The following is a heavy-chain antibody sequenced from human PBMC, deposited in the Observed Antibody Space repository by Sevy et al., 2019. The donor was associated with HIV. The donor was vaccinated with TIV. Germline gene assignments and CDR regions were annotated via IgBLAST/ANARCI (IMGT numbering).Heavy chain of an antibody. CDR1: GGSFSGYY. Sequence: SETLSLTCAVYGGSFSGYYWSWIRQPPGKGLEWIGEINHSGSTNYNPSLKSRVTISVDTSKNQFSLKLSSVTAADTAVYYCARAGKEIVVVPAAAPYYYYGMDVWGQGTTVTVSS. J-gene: IGHJ6*02. V-gene: IGHV4-34*01. D-gene: IGHD2-2*01. CDR2: INHSGST. CDR3: ARAGKEIVVVPAAAPYYYYGMDV.